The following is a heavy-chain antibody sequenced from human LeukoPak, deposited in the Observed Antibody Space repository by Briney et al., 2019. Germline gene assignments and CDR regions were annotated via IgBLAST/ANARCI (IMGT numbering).Heavy chain of an antibody. CDR3: ARDSSDLLTGYYHF. CDR2: INPNSGRT. CDR1: GYTFNGYY. D-gene: IGHD3-9*01. J-gene: IGHJ4*02. V-gene: IGHV1-2*02. Sequence: ASVKVSCKSSGYTFNGYYLHWVRQAPGQGLEWMGWINPNSGRTNYAPKFQGRVTLTTDTSVSTAYMELSSLISCDTGLYYCARDSSDLLTGYYHFWGQGTLVTVSS.